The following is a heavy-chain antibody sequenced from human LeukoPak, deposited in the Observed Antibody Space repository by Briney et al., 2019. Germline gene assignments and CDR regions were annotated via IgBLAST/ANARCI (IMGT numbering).Heavy chain of an antibody. D-gene: IGHD2-2*01. CDR3: AREGGYQLLFDY. CDR1: GFTFSSYA. CDR2: ISSNGGST. J-gene: IGHJ4*02. Sequence: GGSLRLSCAASGFTFSSYAMHWVRQAPGKELEYVSAISSNGGSTYYANSVKGRFTISRDNSKNTLYLQMGSLRAEDMAVYYCAREGGYQLLFDYWGQGTLVTVSS. V-gene: IGHV3-64*01.